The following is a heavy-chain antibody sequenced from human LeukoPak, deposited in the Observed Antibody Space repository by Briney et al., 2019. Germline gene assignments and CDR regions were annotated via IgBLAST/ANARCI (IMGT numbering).Heavy chain of an antibody. D-gene: IGHD3-10*01. J-gene: IGHJ4*02. CDR1: GFSTENDW. Sequence: KAGGSLRLSCAASGFSTENDWMSWVRQAPGKGLEWVGRVKSYNAGGTTHYAAPVKGRFIISRDDSKNMLYLQMDSLKTGDTAVYYCTLIQGWGAGSYFLDYWGQGALVTVSS. V-gene: IGHV3-15*01. CDR2: VKSYNAGGTT. CDR3: TLIQGWGAGSYFLDY.